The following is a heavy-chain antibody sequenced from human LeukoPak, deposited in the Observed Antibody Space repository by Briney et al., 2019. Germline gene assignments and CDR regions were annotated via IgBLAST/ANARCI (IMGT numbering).Heavy chain of an antibody. CDR1: GGSISSSSYY. V-gene: IGHV4-39*07. CDR2: IYYSGST. CDR3: AIPGGYCSSTSCYDWFDP. D-gene: IGHD2-2*01. Sequence: SETLSLTCTVSGGSISSSSYYWGWIRQPPGKGLEWIGSIYYSGSTYYNPSLKSRVTISVDTSKNQFSLKLSSVTAADTAVYYCAIPGGYCSSTSCYDWFDPWGQGTLVTVSS. J-gene: IGHJ5*02.